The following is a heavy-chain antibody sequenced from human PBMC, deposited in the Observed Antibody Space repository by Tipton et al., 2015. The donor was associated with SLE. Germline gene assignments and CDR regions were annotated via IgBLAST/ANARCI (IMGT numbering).Heavy chain of an antibody. J-gene: IGHJ4*02. CDR1: GFTFGDYA. V-gene: IGHV3-49*04. CDR2: IRSKAYGGTT. CDR3: ATQRCSGGSCYDY. Sequence: SLRLSCTASGFTFGDYAMSWVRQAPGKGLEWVGFIRSKAYGGTTEYAASVKGRFTISRDDSKSIAYLQMNSLKTEDTAVYYCATQRCSGGSCYDYWGQGTLVTVSS. D-gene: IGHD2-15*01.